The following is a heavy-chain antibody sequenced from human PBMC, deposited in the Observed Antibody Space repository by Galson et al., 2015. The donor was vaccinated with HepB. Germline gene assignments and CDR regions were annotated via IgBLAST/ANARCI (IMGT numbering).Heavy chain of an antibody. CDR2: INTDNGNT. D-gene: IGHD3-10*01. CDR3: ARWRFGEFDYYFDY. CDR1: GYTFTNYP. Sequence: SVKVSCKASGYTFTNYPIHWVRQAPGQGLEWMAWINTDNGNTKYLQKVQDRVTITRDTSAGTAYMGISSLTSEDTAVYYCARWRFGEFDYYFDYWGQGTLVTASS. J-gene: IGHJ4*02. V-gene: IGHV1-3*04.